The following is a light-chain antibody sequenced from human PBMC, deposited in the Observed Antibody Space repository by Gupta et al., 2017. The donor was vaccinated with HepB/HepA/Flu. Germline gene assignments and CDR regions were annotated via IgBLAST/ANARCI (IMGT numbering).Light chain of an antibody. CDR2: ENY. CDR3: GTWDSRRSAV. J-gene: IGLJ2*01. CDR1: NF. Sequence: NFVCWYQQHPRTAPILLIYENYNRPSGLPARFSGSKSGPTATLDITGLQTGDEADDYCGTWDSRRSAVFGGGTKLTVL. V-gene: IGLV1-51*02.